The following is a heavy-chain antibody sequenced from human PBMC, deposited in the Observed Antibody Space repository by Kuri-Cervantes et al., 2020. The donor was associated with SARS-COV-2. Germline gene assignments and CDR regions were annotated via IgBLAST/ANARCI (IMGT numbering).Heavy chain of an antibody. CDR1: GGSISSYY. Sequence: SETLSLTCTVSGGSISSYYWSWIRQPPGKGLEWIGEINHSGNTNYDPSLKSRVTISIDTSKNQFSLKLSSVTAADTAVYYCARVGARGLDFWGQGTLVTVSS. V-gene: IGHV4-34*01. CDR3: ARVGARGLDF. CDR2: INHSGNT. J-gene: IGHJ4*02. D-gene: IGHD1-26*01.